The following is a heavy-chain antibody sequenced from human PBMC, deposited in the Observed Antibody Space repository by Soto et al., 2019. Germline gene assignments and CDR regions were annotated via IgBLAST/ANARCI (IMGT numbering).Heavy chain of an antibody. V-gene: IGHV5-10-1*01. D-gene: IGHD3-22*01. Sequence: GESLKISCKGSGYSFTSYWISWVRQMPGKGLEWMGRIDPSDSYTNYSPSFQGHVTISADKSISTAYLQWASLKASDTAVYFCARKDKSGYFNWFDPWGQGTLVTVSS. CDR1: GYSFTSYW. CDR2: IDPSDSYT. J-gene: IGHJ5*02. CDR3: ARKDKSGYFNWFDP.